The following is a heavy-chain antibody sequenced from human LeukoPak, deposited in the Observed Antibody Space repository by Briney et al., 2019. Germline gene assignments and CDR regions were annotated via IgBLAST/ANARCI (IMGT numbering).Heavy chain of an antibody. CDR2: ISYDGSNK. Sequence: GRSLRLSCTASGFTPSSYGMHWVRHAPGGGGEWVAVISYDGSNKYYADSVKGRFTISRNNSKKTLYLQMNSLRAEDTAVYYCATAYTRHYFDHWGQGTLVTVSS. V-gene: IGHV3-30*03. D-gene: IGHD2-2*01. CDR3: ATAYTRHYFDH. J-gene: IGHJ4*02. CDR1: GFTPSSYG.